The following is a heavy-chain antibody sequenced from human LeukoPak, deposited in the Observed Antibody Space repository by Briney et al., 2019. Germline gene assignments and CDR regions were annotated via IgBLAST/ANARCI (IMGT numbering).Heavy chain of an antibody. Sequence: PSETLSLTCTVSGGSISSYYWSWIRQPAGKGLEWIGRIYTSGSTNYNPSLKSQVTMSVDTSKSQFSLKLSSVTAADTAVYYCARESSSISPYYYYMDVWGKGTTVTVSS. V-gene: IGHV4-4*07. J-gene: IGHJ6*03. CDR2: IYTSGST. D-gene: IGHD2-2*01. CDR1: GGSISSYY. CDR3: ARESSSISPYYYYMDV.